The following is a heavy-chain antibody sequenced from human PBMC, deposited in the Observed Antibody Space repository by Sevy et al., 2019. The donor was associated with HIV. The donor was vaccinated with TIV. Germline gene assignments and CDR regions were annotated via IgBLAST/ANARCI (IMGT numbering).Heavy chain of an antibody. V-gene: IGHV3-73*01. D-gene: IGHD3-9*01. CDR2: IRSRVNSHAT. J-gene: IGHJ4*01. CDR3: TASMKTDVLRYFDWLEEPPFDH. Sequence: GGSLRLSCAASGFTFSGSAMHWVRQASGKGLEWVGRIRSRVNSHATAYAASVKGRFTISRDDSENTAFLRMSSLKTEDTAVYYCTASMKTDVLRYFDWLEEPPFDHWGQGTLVTVSS. CDR1: GFTFSGSA.